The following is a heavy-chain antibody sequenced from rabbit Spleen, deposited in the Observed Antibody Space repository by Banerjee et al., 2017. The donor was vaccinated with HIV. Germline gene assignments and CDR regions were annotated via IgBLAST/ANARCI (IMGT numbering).Heavy chain of an antibody. CDR1: RFSFNIDYV. V-gene: IGHV1S45*01. D-gene: IGHD1-1*01. Sequence: QEQLVESGGDLVKPEGSLTLTCTASRFSFNIDYVMCWVRQAPGKGLEWIACIDINSGSTYYASWAKGRFTISKTSSTTVTLQMTSLTAAVTATYFCTTSNGGNERYALWGPGTLVTVS. CDR3: TTSNGGNERYAL. J-gene: IGHJ6*01. CDR2: IDINSGST.